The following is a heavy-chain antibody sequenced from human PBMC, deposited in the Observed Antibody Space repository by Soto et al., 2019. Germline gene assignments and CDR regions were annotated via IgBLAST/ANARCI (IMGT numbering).Heavy chain of an antibody. D-gene: IGHD5-12*01. CDR3: ARVALFRENSGYDSAHVNYFDY. V-gene: IGHV1-69*02. CDR1: GGTFSSYT. CDR2: IIPILGIA. Sequence: ASVKVSCKASGGTFSSYTISWVRQVPGQGLEWMGRIIPILGIANYAQKFQGRVTITADKSTSTAYMELSSLRSEDTAVYYCARVALFRENSGYDSAHVNYFDYWGQGTLVTVSS. J-gene: IGHJ4*02.